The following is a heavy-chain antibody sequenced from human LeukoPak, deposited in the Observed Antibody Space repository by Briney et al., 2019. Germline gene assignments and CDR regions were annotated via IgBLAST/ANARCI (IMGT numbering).Heavy chain of an antibody. D-gene: IGHD2-15*01. CDR1: GYYFTSNW. J-gene: IGHJ5*02. V-gene: IGHV5-51*01. CDR3: ARRKVGYCSSGSCYNWFDP. CDR2: IFPGDSDI. Sequence: GESLKISCEGSGYYFTSNWIAWMRQMPGRVLEWMGNIFPGDSDITYSPSFQGQVTISADKSISTAYLQWSSLRASDTAIYYCARRKVGYCSSGSCYNWFDPWGQGTLVTVSS.